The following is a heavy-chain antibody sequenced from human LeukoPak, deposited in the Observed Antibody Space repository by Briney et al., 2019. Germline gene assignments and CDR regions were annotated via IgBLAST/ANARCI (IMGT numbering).Heavy chain of an antibody. CDR3: ASGQTLLWFGEL. D-gene: IGHD3-10*01. J-gene: IGHJ2*01. CDR2: IYYSGST. Sequence: ASQTLSLTCTVSGRSISSGGYFWSWIRQPPGKVLEWIGYIYYSGSTYYNPSLKSRVTISVDTSKNQFSLKLSSVTAADTAVYYCASGQTLLWFGELWGRGTLVTVSS. V-gene: IGHV4-31*03. CDR1: GRSISSGGYF.